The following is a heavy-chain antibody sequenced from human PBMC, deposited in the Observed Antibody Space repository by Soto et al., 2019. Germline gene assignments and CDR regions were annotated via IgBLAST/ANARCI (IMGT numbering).Heavy chain of an antibody. CDR1: GFTFSYYW. Sequence: EVQLVESGGGLVRPGGSLRLSCAASGFTFSYYWMHWVRQAPGKGLVWVSRIHSDGSSTTYADFVKGRFIISRDNARNTVDLQMNSVRVEDTAVYVCARGERGAFDLWGQGTVVTVSS. V-gene: IGHV3-74*01. D-gene: IGHD1-26*01. J-gene: IGHJ3*01. CDR2: IHSDGSST. CDR3: ARGERGAFDL.